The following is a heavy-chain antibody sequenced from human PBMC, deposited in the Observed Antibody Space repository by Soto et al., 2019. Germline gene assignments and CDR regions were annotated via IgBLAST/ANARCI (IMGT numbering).Heavy chain of an antibody. J-gene: IGHJ2*01. V-gene: IGHV4-34*01. D-gene: IGHD6-19*01. CDR3: ARGGGGWFSSYWYFDL. Sequence: SQTRPLPCAAYGGSFSRTYWSWIRQPPGKGLEWIGEINHSGSTNYTPSLKSRVTISVDTSKNQFSLKLSSVTAADTAVYYCARGGGGWFSSYWYFDLWGRGTLVTVSS. CDR1: GGSFSRTY. CDR2: INHSGST.